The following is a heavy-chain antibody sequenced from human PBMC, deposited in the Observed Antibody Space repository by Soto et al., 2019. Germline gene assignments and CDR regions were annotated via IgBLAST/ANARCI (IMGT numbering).Heavy chain of an antibody. J-gene: IGHJ4*02. D-gene: IGHD3-22*01. Sequence: ASVKVSCKASGYTFTTYYMHWVRQAPGQGLEWMGIINPSGGSTRYAQKFQGRVTMTRDTSTSTVYMELSSLRSEDTAVYYCAIKRYYYDSSGYVDYWGQGTLVTVSS. V-gene: IGHV1-46*01. CDR3: AIKRYYYDSSGYVDY. CDR1: GYTFTTYY. CDR2: INPSGGST.